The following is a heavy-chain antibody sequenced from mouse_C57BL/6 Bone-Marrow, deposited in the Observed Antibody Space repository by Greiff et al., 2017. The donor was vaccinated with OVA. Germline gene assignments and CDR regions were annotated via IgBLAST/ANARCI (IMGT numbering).Heavy chain of an antibody. J-gene: IGHJ1*03. V-gene: IGHV1-61*01. Sequence: QVQLKQPGAELVRPGSSVKLSCKASGYTFTSYWMDWVKQRPGQGLEWIGNIYPSDSETHYNQKFKDKATLTVDKSSSTAYMQLSSLTSEDSAVYYCARGSLLRLTYFDVWGTGTTVTVSS. D-gene: IGHD1-2*01. CDR1: GYTFTSYW. CDR2: IYPSDSET. CDR3: ARGSLLRLTYFDV.